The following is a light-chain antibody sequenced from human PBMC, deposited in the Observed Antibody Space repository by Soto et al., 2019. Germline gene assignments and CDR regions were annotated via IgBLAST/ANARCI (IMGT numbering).Light chain of an antibody. CDR1: ESINTW. CDR2: DAS. V-gene: IGKV1-5*01. Sequence: DIQMTQSPSTLSASVGDRVTITCRASESINTWLAWYQQKPGKAPKLLIYDASRLQSGVPSRFSGSGSGTEFTLTISRLQPDDFASYYCQHYNSYSGTFGQGTKVDIK. CDR3: QHYNSYSGT. J-gene: IGKJ1*01.